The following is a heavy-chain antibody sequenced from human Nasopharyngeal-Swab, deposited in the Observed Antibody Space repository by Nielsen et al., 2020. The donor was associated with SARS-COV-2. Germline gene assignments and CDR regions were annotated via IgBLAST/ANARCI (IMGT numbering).Heavy chain of an antibody. D-gene: IGHD3-10*01. J-gene: IGHJ6*02. Sequence: WIRQPPGKGLEWIGYIYYSGSTNYNPSLKSRVTISVDTSKNQFSLKLSSVTAADTAVYYCARGGFSGSYSPYYYYGMDVWGRGTTVTVSS. CDR3: ARGGFSGSYSPYYYYGMDV. V-gene: IGHV4-59*01. CDR2: IYYSGST.